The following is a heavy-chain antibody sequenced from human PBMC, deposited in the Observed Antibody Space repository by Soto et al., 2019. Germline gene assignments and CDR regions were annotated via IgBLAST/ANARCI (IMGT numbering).Heavy chain of an antibody. Sequence: GESLKISGKGSGYSFAVYCITWVRQKPWKGLEWMGRIDPSDSQTYYSPSFRGHVTISVTKSITTVFLQWSSLRASDTAMYYCARQIYDSDTGPNFQYYFDSWGQGTPVTVSS. J-gene: IGHJ4*02. D-gene: IGHD3-22*01. V-gene: IGHV5-10-1*01. CDR1: GYSFAVYC. CDR3: ARQIYDSDTGPNFQYYFDS. CDR2: IDPSDSQT.